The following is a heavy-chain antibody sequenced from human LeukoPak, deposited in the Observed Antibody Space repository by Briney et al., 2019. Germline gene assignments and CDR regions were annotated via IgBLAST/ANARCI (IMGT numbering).Heavy chain of an antibody. V-gene: IGHV3-48*03. CDR3: AKTQWLVY. CDR2: ISSSGSTI. CDR1: GFTFSSYE. Sequence: GGSLRLSCAASGFTFSSYEMNWVRQAPGKGLEWVSYISSSGSTIYYADSVKGRFTISRDNSKNTLYLQMNSLRAEDTAVYYCAKTQWLVYWGQGTLVTVSS. D-gene: IGHD6-19*01. J-gene: IGHJ4*02.